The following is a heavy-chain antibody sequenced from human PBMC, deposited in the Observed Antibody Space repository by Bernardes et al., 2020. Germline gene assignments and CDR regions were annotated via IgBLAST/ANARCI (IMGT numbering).Heavy chain of an antibody. Sequence: GGSLRLSCAASGFTFSNAWMSWVRQAPGKGLEWVGRIKSKTDGGTTDYAAPVKGRFTISRDDSKNTLYLQMNSLKTEDTAVYYCTTTSLPNYYYGSGSYYNGNQDYYGMDVWGKGTTVTVSS. V-gene: IGHV3-15*01. D-gene: IGHD3-10*01. CDR2: IKSKTDGGTT. CDR1: GFTFSNAW. CDR3: TTTSLPNYYYGSGSYYNGNQDYYGMDV. J-gene: IGHJ6*04.